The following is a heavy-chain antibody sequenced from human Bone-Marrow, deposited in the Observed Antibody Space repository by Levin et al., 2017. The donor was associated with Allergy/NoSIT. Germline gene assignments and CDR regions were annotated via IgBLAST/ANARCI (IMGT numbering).Heavy chain of an antibody. CDR3: GRQALVAGPHIDS. Sequence: SGGSLRLSCKASGYSFTNYWIGWVRQMPGKGLEWMGIFHPGDSDTRYSPSFQGQVTISVDNSITTAYLQWTSLKASDTAIYYCGRQALVAGPHIDSWGQGTLVTVSS. D-gene: IGHD2-15*01. J-gene: IGHJ4*02. CDR1: GYSFTNYW. V-gene: IGHV5-51*01. CDR2: FHPGDSDT.